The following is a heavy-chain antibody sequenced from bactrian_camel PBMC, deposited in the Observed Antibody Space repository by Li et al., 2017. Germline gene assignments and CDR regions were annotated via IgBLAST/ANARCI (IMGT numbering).Heavy chain of an antibody. CDR2: IYISGGSGT. CDR3: AQGYWYDY. V-gene: IGHV3S40*01. J-gene: IGHJ4*01. D-gene: IGHD3*01. Sequence: VLLVESGGGSAQAGGSLRLSCVAAAYDGTRYCMGWFRQAPGKEREGVATIYISGGSGTHYADSVKGRFTISQDEDNVNTWYLQMNNLRPEDTAVYYCAQGYWYDYWGQGTQVTVS. CDR1: AYDGTRYC.